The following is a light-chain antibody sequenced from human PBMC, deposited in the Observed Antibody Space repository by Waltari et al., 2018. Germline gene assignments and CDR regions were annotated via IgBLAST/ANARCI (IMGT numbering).Light chain of an antibody. CDR1: QSVLYGSNNENY. J-gene: IGKJ3*01. V-gene: IGKV4-1*01. CDR2: WAS. CDR3: QQYYSPPPLFT. Sequence: DIVMTQSPDSLAVSLGERATINGKSSQSVLYGSNNENYLAWYQQKPGQPPKLLIYWASSRESGVPDRFSGSGSGTDFTLTISSLQAEDVAVYYCQQYYSPPPLFTFGPGTKVDIK.